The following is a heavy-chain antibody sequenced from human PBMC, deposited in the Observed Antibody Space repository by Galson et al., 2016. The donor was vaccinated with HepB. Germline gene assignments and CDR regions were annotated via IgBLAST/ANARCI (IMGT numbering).Heavy chain of an antibody. J-gene: IGHJ6*04. CDR2: ISRSGDST. D-gene: IGHD1-26*01. CDR1: GFTFCNYG. V-gene: IGHV3-23*01. Sequence: LRLSCAASGFTFCNYGMTWVRQAPGKGLEVVSSISRSGDSTDYADSVKGRFTISRDNSKNTLSLQMNSLTADDTAIYYCVQGSTAPAVWGKGTTVTVSS. CDR3: VQGSTAPAV.